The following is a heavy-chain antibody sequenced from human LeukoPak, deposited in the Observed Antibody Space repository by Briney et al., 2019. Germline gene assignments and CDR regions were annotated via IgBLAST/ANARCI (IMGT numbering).Heavy chain of an antibody. V-gene: IGHV3-21*01. CDR1: GFTFSNYN. CDR2: ISTSSSYI. Sequence: GGSLRLSCAASGFTFSNYNINWVRQAPGKGLEWVSSISTSSSYIFYADSVKGRFTISRDNAKNSLYLQMNSLRAEDTAVYYCAKDLHDSSGYWPFDIWGQGTMVTVSS. CDR3: AKDLHDSSGYWPFDI. D-gene: IGHD3-22*01. J-gene: IGHJ3*02.